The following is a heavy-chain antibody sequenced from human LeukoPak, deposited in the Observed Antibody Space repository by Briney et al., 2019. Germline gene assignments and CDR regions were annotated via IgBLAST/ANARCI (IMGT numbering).Heavy chain of an antibody. CDR2: INWNGGST. Sequence: GGSLRLSCAASGFTFDDYGMSWVRQAPGKGLEWVSGINWNGGSTGYADSAKGRFTISRDNAKNSLYLQMNSLRAEDTALYHCARGAGGITGTTWYDYWGQGTLVTVSS. CDR3: ARGAGGITGTTWYDY. J-gene: IGHJ4*02. V-gene: IGHV3-20*01. CDR1: GFTFDDYG. D-gene: IGHD1-7*01.